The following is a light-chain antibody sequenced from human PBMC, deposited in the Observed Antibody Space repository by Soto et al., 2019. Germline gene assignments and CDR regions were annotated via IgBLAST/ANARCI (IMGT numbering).Light chain of an antibody. J-gene: IGKJ4*01. CDR1: RSIGTY. V-gene: IGKV1-39*01. CDR3: QQSYGIPLT. CDR2: AAS. Sequence: DIQMTQSPSSLSASVGDRVTITCRASRSIGTYLNWYQKKPGKAPNLLIYAASSLQGGVPSRFSGSGSETDFTLTISSLQPEDFATYYCQQSYGIPLTFGGGTKVEIK.